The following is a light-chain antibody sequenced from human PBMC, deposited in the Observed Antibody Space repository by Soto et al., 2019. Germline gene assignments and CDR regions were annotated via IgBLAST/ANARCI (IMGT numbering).Light chain of an antibody. Sequence: MTQSPATVSVSPGERVTFSCRANQDLNDNLAWYQQFPGQAPRLLIYDASTRATNIPARFRGSGSGTDFSLTITSLQSEDVAVYYCQQYRGWPLSFGGGTKVEIK. CDR1: QDLNDN. V-gene: IGKV3-15*01. CDR3: QQYRGWPLS. J-gene: IGKJ4*01. CDR2: DAS.